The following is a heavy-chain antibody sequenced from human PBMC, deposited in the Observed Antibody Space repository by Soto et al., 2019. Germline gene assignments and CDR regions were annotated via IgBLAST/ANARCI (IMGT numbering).Heavy chain of an antibody. J-gene: IGHJ5*01. D-gene: IGHD3-10*01. Sequence: GGSLRLSCAASGFTFSNYWMSWVRQAPGKGLEWVANIKQDGSDKYYSDSVKGRFTISRDNAKNSLYLQMNSLRAEDTAVYYCTSEGSGSGPGFFPWGQGTLVTVSS. CDR3: TSEGSGSGPGFFP. V-gene: IGHV3-7*01. CDR1: GFTFSNYW. CDR2: IKQDGSDK.